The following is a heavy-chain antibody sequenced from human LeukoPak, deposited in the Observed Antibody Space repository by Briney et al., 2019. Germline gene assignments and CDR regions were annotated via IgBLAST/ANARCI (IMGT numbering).Heavy chain of an antibody. J-gene: IGHJ4*02. CDR3: AREEYYYDSSGYFD. CDR1: GGSISSYY. CDR2: IYYSGST. D-gene: IGHD3-22*01. V-gene: IGHV4-59*01. Sequence: ASETLSLTCTVSGGSISSYYRSWIRQPPGKGLEWIGYIYYSGSTNYNPSLKSRVTISVDTSKNQFSLKLSSVTAADTAVYYCAREEYYYDSSGYFDWGQGTLVTVSS.